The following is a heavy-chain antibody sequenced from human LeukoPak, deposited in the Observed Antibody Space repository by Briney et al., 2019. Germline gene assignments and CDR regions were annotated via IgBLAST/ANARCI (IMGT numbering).Heavy chain of an antibody. CDR2: IYYSGST. V-gene: IGHV4-31*03. CDR1: GGSISSGGYS. J-gene: IGHJ3*02. Sequence: SETLSLTCTGSGGSISSGGYSWSWIRQHPGKGLEWIGYIYYSGSTYYNPSLKSRVTISVDTSKKQFSLKLSSVTAADTAVYYCARGVVAATPNAFDIWGQGTMVTVSS. D-gene: IGHD2-15*01. CDR3: ARGVVAATPNAFDI.